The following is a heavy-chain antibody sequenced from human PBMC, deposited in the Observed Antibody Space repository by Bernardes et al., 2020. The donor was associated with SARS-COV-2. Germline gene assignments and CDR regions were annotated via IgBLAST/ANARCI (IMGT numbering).Heavy chain of an antibody. Sequence: GGSLRLSCAASGFTFSSYSMNWVRQAPGKGLEWVSYISSSSSTIYYADSVKGRFTISRDNAKNSLYLQMNSLRDEDTAVYYCARNYYDMTNLGMDVWGQGTTVTVSS. D-gene: IGHD3-22*01. CDR1: GFTFSSYS. J-gene: IGHJ6*02. CDR2: ISSSSSTI. CDR3: ARNYYDMTNLGMDV. V-gene: IGHV3-48*02.